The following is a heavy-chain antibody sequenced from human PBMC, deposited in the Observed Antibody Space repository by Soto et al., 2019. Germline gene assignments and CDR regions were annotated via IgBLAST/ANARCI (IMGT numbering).Heavy chain of an antibody. D-gene: IGHD2-15*01. CDR2: ISYDGSNK. CDR1: GFTFSSYA. Sequence: QVQLVESGGGVVQPGGSLRLSCAASGFTFSSYAMHWVRQAPGKGLEWVAVISYDGSNKYYADSVKGRFTISRDNSKNTLYLQMNSLRAEDTAVYYCASPIPCSGGRCYHPGGQGTLVTVSS. V-gene: IGHV3-30-3*01. J-gene: IGHJ4*02. CDR3: ASPIPCSGGRCYHP.